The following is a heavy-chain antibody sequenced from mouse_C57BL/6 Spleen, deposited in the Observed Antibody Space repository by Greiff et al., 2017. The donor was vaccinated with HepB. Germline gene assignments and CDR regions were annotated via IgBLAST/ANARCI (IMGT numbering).Heavy chain of an antibody. D-gene: IGHD1-1*01. J-gene: IGHJ1*03. CDR2: ISSGSSTI. CDR3: ARGYYGSSWYVDV. CDR1: GFTFSDYG. V-gene: IGHV5-17*01. Sequence: DVHLVESGGGLVKPGGSLKLSCAASGFTFSDYGMHWVRQAPEKGLEWVAYISSGSSTIYYADTVKGRFTISRDKAKNTLFLQMTSVRSEDTAMYYWARGYYGSSWYVDVWGTGTTVTVSS.